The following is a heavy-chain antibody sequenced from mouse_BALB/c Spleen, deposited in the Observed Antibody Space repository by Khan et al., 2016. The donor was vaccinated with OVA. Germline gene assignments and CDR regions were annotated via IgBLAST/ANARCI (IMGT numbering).Heavy chain of an antibody. CDR3: TRLAYYYDSEGFAY. D-gene: IGHD1-1*01. CDR1: GFTFSTYG. CDR2: VSTGRGYT. J-gene: IGHJ3*01. Sequence: EVELVESGGHLVKPGGSLKLSCAASGFTFSTYGLSWVRQTPHKRLEWVATVSTGRGYTYYPDSAKGRFTIPRDTAKNTLYLQMSGLKSEDTAMFYCTRLAYYYDSEGFAYWGQGTLVTVSA. V-gene: IGHV5-6*01.